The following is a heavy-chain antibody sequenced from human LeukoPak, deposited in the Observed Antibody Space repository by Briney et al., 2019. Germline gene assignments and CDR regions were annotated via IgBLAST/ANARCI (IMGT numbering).Heavy chain of an antibody. Sequence: HPWGSLRLSCAASGFTFSRFGMHWVRQAPGKGLEWVAFLRYDGSDKEYAESVKGRFIISRDNSKNTLYVQMDSLRIEDTGVYFCARDFSYGVKGAFEYWGQGTLVTVSS. J-gene: IGHJ4*02. D-gene: IGHD3-10*01. CDR3: ARDFSYGVKGAFEY. CDR2: LRYDGSDK. CDR1: GFTFSRFG. V-gene: IGHV3-30*02.